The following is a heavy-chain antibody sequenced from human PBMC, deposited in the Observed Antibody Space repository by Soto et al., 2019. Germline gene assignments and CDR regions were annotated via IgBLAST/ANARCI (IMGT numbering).Heavy chain of an antibody. CDR2: ITSSTTI. CDR1: GLTFSSYG. J-gene: IGHJ6*02. D-gene: IGHD1-1*01. Sequence: PGGSLRLSCAASGLTFSSYGFNWDRQAPGKGLEWVSYITSSTTIYYADSVRGRFTTSRDNAKNSLYLQMNSLRDEDTAVYYCARQRNGAGDVWGQGTTVTSP. CDR3: ARQRNGAGDV. V-gene: IGHV3-48*02.